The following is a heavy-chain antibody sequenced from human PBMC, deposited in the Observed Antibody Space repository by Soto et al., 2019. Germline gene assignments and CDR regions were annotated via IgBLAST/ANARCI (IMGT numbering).Heavy chain of an antibody. CDR1: GGTFSSYA. CDR2: IIPIFGTA. D-gene: IGHD6-13*01. CDR3: ARSYAISAAGTMRFDP. V-gene: IGHV1-69*06. Sequence: SVKVSCKASGGTFSSYAISWVRQAPGQGLEWMGGIIPIFGTANYAQKFQGRVTITADKSTSTAYMELSSPRSDDTAVYYCARSYAISAAGTMRFDPWGQGTLVTVSS. J-gene: IGHJ5*02.